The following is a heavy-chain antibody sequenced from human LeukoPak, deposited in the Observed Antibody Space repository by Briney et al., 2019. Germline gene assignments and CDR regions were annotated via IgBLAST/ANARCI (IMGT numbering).Heavy chain of an antibody. CDR2: ISGSGAST. J-gene: IGHJ4*02. CDR1: GFTFSSYG. Sequence: GGSLRLSYAASGFTFSSYGMTWVRQAPGKGLEWVSAISGSGASTYYADSVKGRFTISRDNSKNTLHLQMNKRKAEDTAVYYCAKDSDHGGSGCYWEEDFDRWGQGALVTVSS. D-gene: IGHD2-15*01. V-gene: IGHV3-23*01. CDR3: AKDSDHGGSGCYWEEDFDR.